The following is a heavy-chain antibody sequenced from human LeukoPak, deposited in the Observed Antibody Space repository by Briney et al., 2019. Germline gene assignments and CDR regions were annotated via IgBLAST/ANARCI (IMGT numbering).Heavy chain of an antibody. J-gene: IGHJ3*02. Sequence: SETLSLTCAVYGGSFSGYYWSWIRQPPGKGLEWIGEINHSGSTYYNPSLESRVTISVDTSKNQFSLKLSSVTAADTAVYYCARQVRQWLTDAFDIWGQGTMVTVSS. CDR1: GGSFSGYY. D-gene: IGHD6-19*01. CDR3: ARQVRQWLTDAFDI. V-gene: IGHV4-34*01. CDR2: INHSGST.